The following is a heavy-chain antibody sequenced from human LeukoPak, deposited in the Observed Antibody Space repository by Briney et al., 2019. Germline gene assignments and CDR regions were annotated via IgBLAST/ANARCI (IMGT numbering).Heavy chain of an antibody. J-gene: IGHJ6*02. Sequence: GASVKVSCKASGYTFTGYYMHWVRQAPGQGLEWMGWINPNSGGTNYAQKFQGRVTMTRDTSISTAYMELSRLRSDDTAVYYCARVGDGPPNYYYYGMDVWGQGTTVTVSS. V-gene: IGHV1-2*02. CDR2: INPNSGGT. D-gene: IGHD2-21*01. CDR3: ARVGDGPPNYYYYGMDV. CDR1: GYTFTGYY.